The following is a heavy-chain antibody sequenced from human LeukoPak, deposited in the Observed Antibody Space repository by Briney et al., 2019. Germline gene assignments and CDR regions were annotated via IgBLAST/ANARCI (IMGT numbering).Heavy chain of an antibody. J-gene: IGHJ4*02. V-gene: IGHV1-46*01. Sequence: ASVKVSCKASGYTLTSYYIHWVRQAPGQGHEWMGIINPSGGSTSNAQKFQGRVTMTRDMSTSTVYMEVSSLRSEDTAVYYCARWRDYSDSSGGLDYWGQGTLVTVSS. CDR1: GYTLTSYY. CDR2: INPSGGST. D-gene: IGHD3-22*01. CDR3: ARWRDYSDSSGGLDY.